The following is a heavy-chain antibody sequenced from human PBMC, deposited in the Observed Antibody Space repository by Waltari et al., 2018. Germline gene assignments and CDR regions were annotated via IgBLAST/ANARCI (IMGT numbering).Heavy chain of an antibody. CDR1: GFTFSRFA. V-gene: IGHV3-30-3*01. Sequence: QVQLVESGGGVVHPGRSLRLSCAASGFTFSRFAMHWVRQAPGKGLEWVEVISFDGSIKNYADSVKGRFTIARDSSKKLLYLEMNSRGPEDMAVYYCTRGGVDSAMLPDYWGLGTLVTVSS. J-gene: IGHJ4*02. CDR2: ISFDGSIK. CDR3: TRGGVDSAMLPDY. D-gene: IGHD5-18*01.